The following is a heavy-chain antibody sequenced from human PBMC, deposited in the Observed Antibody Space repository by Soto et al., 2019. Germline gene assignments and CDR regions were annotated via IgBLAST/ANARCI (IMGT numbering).Heavy chain of an antibody. D-gene: IGHD3-10*01. CDR3: AASGEGYYYYGMDV. CDR1: GFTVSSNY. Sequence: LRLSCAASGFTVSSNYMSWVRQAPGKGLEWVSVIYSGGSTYYADSVKGRFTISRDNSKNTLYLQMNSLRAEDTAVYYCAASGEGYYYYGMDVWGQGTTVTVSS. V-gene: IGHV3-53*01. J-gene: IGHJ6*02. CDR2: IYSGGST.